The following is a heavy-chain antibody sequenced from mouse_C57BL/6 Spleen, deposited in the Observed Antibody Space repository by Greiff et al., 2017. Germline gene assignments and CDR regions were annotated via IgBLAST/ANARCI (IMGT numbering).Heavy chain of an antibody. CDR1: GYAFTNYL. CDR2: INPGSGGT. D-gene: IGHD1-1*01. V-gene: IGHV1-54*01. Sequence: VQLQQSGAELVRPGTSVKVSCKASGYAFTNYLIEWVKQRPGQGLEWIGVINPGSGGTNYNEKFKGKATLTADKSSSTAYMQFSSLTSEDSAVYFCARGGGSLWGYFDVWGTGTTVTVSS. J-gene: IGHJ1*03. CDR3: ARGGGSLWGYFDV.